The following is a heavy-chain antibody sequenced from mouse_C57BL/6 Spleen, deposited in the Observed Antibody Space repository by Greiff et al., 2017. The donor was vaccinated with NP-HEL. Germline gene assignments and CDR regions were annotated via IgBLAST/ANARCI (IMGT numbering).Heavy chain of an antibody. V-gene: IGHV1-64*01. CDR3: ALYYDGSSYEVPFAY. J-gene: IGHJ3*01. Sequence: VQLQQPGAELVKPGASVKLSCKASGYTFTSYWMHWVKQRPGQGLEWIGMIHPNSGSTNYNEKFKSKATLTVDKSSSTAYMQLSSLTSEDSAVYYCALYYDGSSYEVPFAYWGQGTLVTVSA. D-gene: IGHD1-1*01. CDR2: IHPNSGST. CDR1: GYTFTSYW.